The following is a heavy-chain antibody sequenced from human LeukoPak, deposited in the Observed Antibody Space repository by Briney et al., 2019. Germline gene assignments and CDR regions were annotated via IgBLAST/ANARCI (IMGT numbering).Heavy chain of an antibody. CDR3: AKDMGAIAVAGTYFDY. J-gene: IGHJ4*02. V-gene: IGHV3-7*03. CDR2: IKQDGSEI. D-gene: IGHD6-19*01. CDR1: GFTFSSYW. Sequence: PGGSLRLSCAASGFTFSSYWMNWVRQAPGKGLEWVANIKQDGSEIYYVDSVKGRFTISRDNAKNSLYLQMNSLRAEDTALYYCAKDMGAIAVAGTYFDYWGQGTLVTVSS.